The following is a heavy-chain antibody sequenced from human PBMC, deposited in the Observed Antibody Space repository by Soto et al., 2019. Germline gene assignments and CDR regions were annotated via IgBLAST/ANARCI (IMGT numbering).Heavy chain of an antibody. CDR2: IYYTRSA. Sequence: QVQLQESGPGPVKPSQTLSVTCTVSAGSISSGGYYWIWLRQDQGRGLEWIAYIYYTRSAYFNPSLKSRVTISVDTYKNEFSLKLSSVTAEDTAVYYCARLRNTVVNGLGWFDPWGQGSLVTVSS. D-gene: IGHD2-15*01. V-gene: IGHV4-31*03. CDR1: AGSISSGGYY. CDR3: ARLRNTVVNGLGWFDP. J-gene: IGHJ5*02.